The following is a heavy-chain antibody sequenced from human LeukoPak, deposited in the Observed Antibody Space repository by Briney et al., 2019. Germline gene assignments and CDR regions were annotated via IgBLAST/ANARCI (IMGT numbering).Heavy chain of an antibody. CDR2: ISSSSSYI. V-gene: IGHV3-21*01. J-gene: IGHJ3*02. CDR3: ARDGLASYGSGSYYNWYAFDI. Sequence: GSLRLSCAASGFTFSSYSMNWVRQAPGKGLEWVSPISSSSSYIYYADSVKGRFTISRDNAKNSLYLQMNSLRAEDTAVYYCARDGLASYGSGSYYNWYAFDIWGQGTMVTVSS. D-gene: IGHD3-10*01. CDR1: GFTFSSYS.